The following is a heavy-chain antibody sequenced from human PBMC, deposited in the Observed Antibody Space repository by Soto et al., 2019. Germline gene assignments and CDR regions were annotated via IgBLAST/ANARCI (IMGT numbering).Heavy chain of an antibody. J-gene: IGHJ6*02. V-gene: IGHV4-30-2*01. D-gene: IGHD6-13*01. CDR2: IYHSGST. CDR3: ASIAAAGTDYYYGMDV. CDR1: GGSISSGGYS. Sequence: QLQLQESGSGLVKPSQTLSLTCAVSGGSISSGGYSWSWIRQPRGKGLEWIGYIYHSGSTYYNPSLKSRVTISVDRSKNQFSLKLSSVTAADTAVYYCASIAAAGTDYYYGMDVWGQGTTVTVSS.